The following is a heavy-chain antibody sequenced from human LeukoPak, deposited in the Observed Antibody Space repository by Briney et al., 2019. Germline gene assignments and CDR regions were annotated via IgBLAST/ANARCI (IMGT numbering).Heavy chain of an antibody. V-gene: IGHV4-38-2*01. D-gene: IGHD3-10*01. CDR1: GYSISSGYY. Sequence: SETLSLTCAVSGYSISSGYYWGWIRQPPGKGLEWIGSIYHSGSTYYNPSLKSRVTISVDTSKNQFSLKLRSVTAADTAVYYCATSGFGETPFDYWGQGTLVTVSS. J-gene: IGHJ4*02. CDR3: ATSGFGETPFDY. CDR2: IYHSGST.